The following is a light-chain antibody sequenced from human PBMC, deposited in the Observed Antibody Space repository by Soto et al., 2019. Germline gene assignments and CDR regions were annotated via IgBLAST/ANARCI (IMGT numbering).Light chain of an antibody. V-gene: IGLV2-14*01. J-gene: IGLJ1*01. CDR2: DVT. CDR3: SSFTGSSYV. CDR1: SSDGGNNNY. Sequence: QCVLTQPASMSGSPGQSITFSCTGTSSDGGNNNYVSWYQQNPDKSPKVMICDVTNRPSGVSNRYTGPKYGNTASLTISGLPAEDEADYYCSSFTGSSYVFGTGTKVTVL.